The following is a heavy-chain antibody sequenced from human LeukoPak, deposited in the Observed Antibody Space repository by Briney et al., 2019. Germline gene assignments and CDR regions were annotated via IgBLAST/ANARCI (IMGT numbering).Heavy chain of an antibody. CDR3: ARESHCSSTSCFHYYYYYGMDV. Sequence: GGSLRLSCAASGFTFSSYSMNWVRQAPGKGREGVSSISSSSSYIYYADSVKGRFTISRDNAKNSLYLQMNSLRAEDTAVYYCARESHCSSTSCFHYYYYYGMDVWGQGTTVTVSS. J-gene: IGHJ6*02. V-gene: IGHV3-21*01. CDR2: ISSSSSYI. D-gene: IGHD2-2*01. CDR1: GFTFSSYS.